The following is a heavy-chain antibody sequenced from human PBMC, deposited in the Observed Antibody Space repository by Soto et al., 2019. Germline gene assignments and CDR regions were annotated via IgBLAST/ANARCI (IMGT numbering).Heavy chain of an antibody. V-gene: IGHV4-59*08. J-gene: IGHJ6*02. D-gene: IGHD2-21*02. CDR3: ARVLWGYCGTDCYPLDV. Sequence: SETLPLPCTVSAGFLSRYYWSGFRQLPWKGLEGIGFTQYRRRTTYNPSLKSRVTISVDTSKNQVSLNLSSVSAADTAVYYCARVLWGYCGTDCYPLDVWGQGTTIT. CDR1: AGFLSRYY. CDR2: TQYRRRT.